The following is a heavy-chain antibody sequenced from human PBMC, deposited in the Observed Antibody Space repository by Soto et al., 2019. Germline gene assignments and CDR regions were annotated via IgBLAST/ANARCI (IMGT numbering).Heavy chain of an antibody. CDR1: GYTFTSYG. J-gene: IGHJ5*02. CDR3: ARSLYGSGRNAFDP. D-gene: IGHD3-10*01. V-gene: IGHV1-18*01. Sequence: ASVKVSCKASGYTFTSYGISWVRQAPGQGLEWMGWISAYNGNTNYAQRLQGRVTMTTDTSTTTAYMELRSLRSDDTAVYYCARSLYGSGRNAFDPWGQVTRVTVSS. CDR2: ISAYNGNT.